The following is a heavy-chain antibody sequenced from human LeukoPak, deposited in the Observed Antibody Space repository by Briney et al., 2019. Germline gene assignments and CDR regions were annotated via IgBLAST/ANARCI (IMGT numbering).Heavy chain of an antibody. Sequence: EASVKVSCTVSGYTLTELSMHWVRQAPGKGLEWMGGFDPEDGETIYAQKFQGRVTMTEDTSTDTAYMELSSLRSEDTAVYYCATAPRYYDFWSGPRSYYYGMDVWGQGTTVTVSS. CDR1: GYTLTELS. J-gene: IGHJ6*02. V-gene: IGHV1-24*01. CDR3: ATAPRYYDFWSGPRSYYYGMDV. CDR2: FDPEDGET. D-gene: IGHD3-3*01.